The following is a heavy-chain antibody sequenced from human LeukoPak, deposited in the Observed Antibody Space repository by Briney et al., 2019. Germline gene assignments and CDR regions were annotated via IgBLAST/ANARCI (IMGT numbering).Heavy chain of an antibody. CDR3: ARTTEAHSWRTRYYDYYMDV. Sequence: SETLSLTCTVSGGSISSYYWSWIRQPPGKGLEWIGYIYYSGSTNYNPSLKSRVTISVDASKNQFSLKLSSVTAADTAVYYCARTTEAHSWRTRYYDYYMDVWGKGTTVTVSS. D-gene: IGHD6-13*01. CDR1: GGSISSYY. J-gene: IGHJ6*03. CDR2: IYYSGST. V-gene: IGHV4-59*01.